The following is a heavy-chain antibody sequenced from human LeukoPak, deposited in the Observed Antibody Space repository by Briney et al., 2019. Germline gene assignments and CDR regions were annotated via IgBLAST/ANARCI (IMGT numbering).Heavy chain of an antibody. Sequence: ASVTVSFKASGGTFSSYAISWVRQAPGQGLEWMGRIIPILGIANYAQKFQGRVTITADKSTSTAYMELSSLRSEDTAVYYCARDGNIAVAGTYYYYYYGMDVWGQGTTVTVSS. CDR3: ARDGNIAVAGTYYYYYYGMDV. CDR1: GGTFSSYA. V-gene: IGHV1-69*04. D-gene: IGHD6-19*01. CDR2: IIPILGIA. J-gene: IGHJ6*02.